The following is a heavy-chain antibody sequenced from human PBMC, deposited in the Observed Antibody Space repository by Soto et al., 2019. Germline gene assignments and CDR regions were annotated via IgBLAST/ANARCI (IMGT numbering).Heavy chain of an antibody. CDR1: GFTFSTYH. Sequence: GGSPRLSCAASGFTFSTYHMHWVRQAPGKGLEWVAVIWSDGSNKYYADSVKGRFTISRDNSKNTLYLQMNSLRVEDTAVYYCARIGSWALNFDYWGQGTQVTVSS. D-gene: IGHD6-13*01. CDR3: ARIGSWALNFDY. CDR2: IWSDGSNK. J-gene: IGHJ4*02. V-gene: IGHV3-33*01.